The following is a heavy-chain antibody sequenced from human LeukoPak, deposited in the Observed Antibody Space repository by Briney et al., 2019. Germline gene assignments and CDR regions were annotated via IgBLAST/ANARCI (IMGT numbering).Heavy chain of an antibody. Sequence: SQTLSLTCTVSGGSISSGSYYWSWIRQPAGKGLEWIGRIYTSGSTNYNPSLKSRVTISVDTSKNQFSLKLSSVTAADTAVYYCAKDFRLAQAGYYGSALWDDDYWGQGTLVTVSS. CDR3: AKDFRLAQAGYYGSALWDDDY. CDR2: IYTSGST. CDR1: GGSISSGSYY. V-gene: IGHV4-61*02. J-gene: IGHJ4*02. D-gene: IGHD3-10*01.